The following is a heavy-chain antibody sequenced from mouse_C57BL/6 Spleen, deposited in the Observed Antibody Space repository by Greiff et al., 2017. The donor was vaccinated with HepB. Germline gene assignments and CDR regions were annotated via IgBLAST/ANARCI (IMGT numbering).Heavy chain of an antibody. Sequence: VQLVESGPELVKPGASVKISCKASGYAFSSSWMNWVKQRPGKGLEWIGRIYPGDGDTNYIGKFKGKATLTADKSSSTAYMQLSSLTSEDSAVYFCARTGSNYDFDYWGQGTTLTVSS. CDR2: IYPGDGDT. D-gene: IGHD2-5*01. V-gene: IGHV1-82*01. CDR3: ARTGSNYDFDY. J-gene: IGHJ2*01. CDR1: GYAFSSSW.